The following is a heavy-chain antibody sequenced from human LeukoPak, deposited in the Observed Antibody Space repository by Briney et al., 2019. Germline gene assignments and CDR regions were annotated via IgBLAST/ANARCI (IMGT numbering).Heavy chain of an antibody. J-gene: IGHJ3*01. CDR1: GYSISSGYY. CDR2: IYHSGST. CDR3: AKSTYYYDTFVNAFDL. Sequence: TPSETLSLTCTVSGYSISSGYYWGWIRQPPGKGLEWIGSIYHSGSTYYNASLRSRVTTSVDTSKNQFSLKLSSVTAADTAVYYCAKSTYYYDTFVNAFDLWGQGTVVTVSS. D-gene: IGHD3-22*01. V-gene: IGHV4-38-2*02.